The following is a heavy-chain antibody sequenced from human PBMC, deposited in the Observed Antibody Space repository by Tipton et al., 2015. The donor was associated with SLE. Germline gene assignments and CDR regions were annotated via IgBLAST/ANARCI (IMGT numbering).Heavy chain of an antibody. CDR2: IYTSGST. V-gene: IGHV4-38-2*01. Sequence: GLVKPSETLSLTCVVSGYSISSGYYWGWIRQPPGKGLEWIAYIYTSGSTSYNPSLKSRATISLDTSKNQFSLRLTSVTAADTAVYYCAKLFGSAYWYYMDVWGRGTTVTVS. D-gene: IGHD6-25*01. J-gene: IGHJ6*03. CDR1: GYSISSGYY. CDR3: AKLFGSAYWYYMDV.